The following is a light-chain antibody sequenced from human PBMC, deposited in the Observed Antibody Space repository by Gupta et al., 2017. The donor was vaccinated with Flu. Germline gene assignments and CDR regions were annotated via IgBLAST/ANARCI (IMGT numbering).Light chain of an antibody. Sequence: GTLAWSPGERATLSCRASHGVSSSHLAWYQHKPGQAPRLLIYGASRRATGIPDRFNGSGSGTDFSLIISRLEPEDFAIYYCQQEISSPWTFGQGTKVEIK. J-gene: IGKJ1*01. CDR2: GAS. CDR3: QQEISSPWT. CDR1: HGVSSSH. V-gene: IGKV3-20*01.